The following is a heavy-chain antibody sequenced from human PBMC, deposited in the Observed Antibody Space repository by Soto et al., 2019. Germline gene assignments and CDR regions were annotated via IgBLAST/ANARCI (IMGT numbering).Heavy chain of an antibody. D-gene: IGHD7-27*01. J-gene: IGHJ6*02. CDR2: ISSSSSYI. CDR1: GFTFSSYS. V-gene: IGHV3-21*01. CDR3: ARDVTGWGQRHYYYYYGMDV. Sequence: GESLKISCAASGFTFSSYSMNWVRQAPGKGLEWVSSISSSSSYIYYADSVTGRFTISRDNAKNSLYLQMNSLGAEDTAVYYCARDVTGWGQRHYYYYYGMDVWGQGTTVTVSS.